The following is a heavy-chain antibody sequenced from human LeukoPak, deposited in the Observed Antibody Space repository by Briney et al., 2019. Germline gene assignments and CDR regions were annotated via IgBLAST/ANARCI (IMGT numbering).Heavy chain of an antibody. J-gene: IGHJ4*02. V-gene: IGHV3-23*01. CDR2: ISGSGGST. D-gene: IGHD3-10*01. CDR1: GFTFSSYA. CDR3: AKRDYGSGSYPFDY. Sequence: GGSLRLSCAASGFTFSSYAMSWVRQAPGKGLEWVSAISGSGGSTYYADSVKGRFTISRDNSKNTPYLQMNSLRAEDTAVYYCAKRDYGSGSYPFDYWGQGTLVTVSS.